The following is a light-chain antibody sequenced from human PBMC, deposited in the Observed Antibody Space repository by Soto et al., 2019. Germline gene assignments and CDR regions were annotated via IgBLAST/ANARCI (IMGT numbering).Light chain of an antibody. CDR3: QQSYSSPYT. V-gene: IGKV1-39*01. CDR2: GAS. Sequence: DIQMTQSPSSLSASVGDRVTITCRASQSISSYLNWYQQKPGKAPKLLIYGASSLQSGVPSRFSGSGSGTDSTLTISSLQPEDFSTYHCQQSYSSPYTFGQATKLEIK. J-gene: IGKJ2*01. CDR1: QSISSY.